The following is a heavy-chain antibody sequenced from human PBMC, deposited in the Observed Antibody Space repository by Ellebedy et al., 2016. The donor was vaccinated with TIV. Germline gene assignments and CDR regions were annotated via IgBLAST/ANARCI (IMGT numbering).Heavy chain of an antibody. J-gene: IGHJ3*02. D-gene: IGHD5-18*01. V-gene: IGHV3-30*18. CDR2: ISYDGSNT. Sequence: GGSLRLSCAASGFIFRSFVMHWVRQAPGTGLEWVAVISYDGSNTYYADSVKGRFTISRDNSKNTLDLQMNSLRAEDTAVYFCAKSYGDSAMLIWAFDIWGQGTMVTVSS. CDR1: GFIFRSFV. CDR3: AKSYGDSAMLIWAFDI.